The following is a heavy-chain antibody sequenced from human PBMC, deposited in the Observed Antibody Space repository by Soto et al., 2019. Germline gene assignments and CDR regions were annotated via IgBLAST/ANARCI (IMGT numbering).Heavy chain of an antibody. CDR2: QNSGGGTT. CDR3: AGTILHYYFDS. CDR1: GFNIDNNA. V-gene: IGHV3-23*01. Sequence: EVQLLESGGGLVQPGGSLRLSCVASGFNIDNNAMTWVRQAPGKGLEWVSLQNSGGGTTYYADSVKGRVTISTDNSKNTLYMKINSLRAEDTAVYYCAGTILHYYFDSWGQGTMVTVSS. J-gene: IGHJ4*02. D-gene: IGHD3-3*01.